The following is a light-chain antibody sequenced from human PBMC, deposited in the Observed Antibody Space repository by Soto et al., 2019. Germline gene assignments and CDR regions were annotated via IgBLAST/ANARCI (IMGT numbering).Light chain of an antibody. CDR1: SSNIGAPYD. Sequence: QSVLTQPPSVSGAPGQKVTISCTGSSSNIGAPYDVHWYQQHPGTAPKLLIYNNNIRPSGVPDRFSGSKSGTSASLAITGLQTEDEADYYCQSYDNSLNGANVFGTGTKVTVL. J-gene: IGLJ1*01. V-gene: IGLV1-40*01. CDR3: QSYDNSLNGANV. CDR2: NNN.